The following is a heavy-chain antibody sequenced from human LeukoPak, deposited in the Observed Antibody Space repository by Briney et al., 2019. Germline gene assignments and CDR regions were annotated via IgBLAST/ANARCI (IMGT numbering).Heavy chain of an antibody. J-gene: IGHJ6*03. V-gene: IGHV1-8*03. CDR3: AGGHSGYGKYQYYYMDV. D-gene: IGHD5-12*01. CDR1: GYTFTSYD. Sequence: ASVKVSCKASGYTFTSYDINWVRQATGQGLEWMGWMNPNSGNTGYAQNFQGRVTITRNTSISTAYMELSSLRSEDTAVYYCAGGHSGYGKYQYYYMDVWGKGPRSPSP. CDR2: MNPNSGNT.